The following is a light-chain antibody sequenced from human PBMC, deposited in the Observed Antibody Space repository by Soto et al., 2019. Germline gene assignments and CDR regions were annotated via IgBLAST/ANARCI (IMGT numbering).Light chain of an antibody. J-gene: IGKJ1*01. Sequence: TQSPGTLSLSPGERATLSCRAVQSVTSTYMAWYQQKPGQAPRLLIYATSFRATGIPDRFRGSGSGTDFTLTISSLEPEDSAVYYCQDSSISPWPFGQGTKVEIK. V-gene: IGKV3-20*01. CDR1: QSVTSTY. CDR2: ATS. CDR3: QDSSISPWP.